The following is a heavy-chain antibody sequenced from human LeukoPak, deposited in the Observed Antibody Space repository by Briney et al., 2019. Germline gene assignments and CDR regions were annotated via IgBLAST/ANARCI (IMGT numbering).Heavy chain of an antibody. J-gene: IGHJ4*02. Sequence: GGSLRLSCAASGFTFMTYSMNWVREAPGMGLEWVSSISSSSSYIYYADSVKGRFTISRDNAKNSLYLQMNSLRAEDTAVYYCARGLMGTVSDNFFDCWGQGTLVTVSS. D-gene: IGHD1-7*01. V-gene: IGHV3-21*01. CDR2: ISSSSSYI. CDR1: GFTFMTYS. CDR3: ARGLMGTVSDNFFDC.